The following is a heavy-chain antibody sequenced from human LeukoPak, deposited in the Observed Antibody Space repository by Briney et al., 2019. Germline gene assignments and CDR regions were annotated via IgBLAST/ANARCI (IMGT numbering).Heavy chain of an antibody. CDR1: GFTFSSYS. CDR2: ISSSSNI. J-gene: IGHJ3*02. Sequence: GGSLRLSCAASGFTFSSYSMNWVRQAPGKGLEWVSSISSSSNIYYADSVKGRFTISRDNAKNSLYLQMNSLRAEDTALYYCASTLYENAFDIWAKGQWSPSLQ. V-gene: IGHV3-21*04. D-gene: IGHD3-3*01. CDR3: ASTLYENAFDI.